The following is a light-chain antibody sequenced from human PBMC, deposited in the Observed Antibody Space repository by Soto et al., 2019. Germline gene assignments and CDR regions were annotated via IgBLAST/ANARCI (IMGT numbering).Light chain of an antibody. CDR3: QQVATSRGT. J-gene: IGKJ1*01. V-gene: IGKV3-20*01. Sequence: EIVLTQSPGTLSLSPGERATLSCRTSQTVSSTYLAWYQQKVGQAPRLLIYGASSRATGIPDRFSGGGSGTDFTLPISRLEAEDCAVYYRQQVATSRGTFGQGTKVEIK. CDR2: GAS. CDR1: QTVSSTY.